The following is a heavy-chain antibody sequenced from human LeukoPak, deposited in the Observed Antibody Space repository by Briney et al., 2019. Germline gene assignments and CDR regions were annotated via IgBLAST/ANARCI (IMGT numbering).Heavy chain of an antibody. CDR3: ARGGEFEAFDI. V-gene: IGHV3-33*08. CDR2: VWFDGSNK. CDR1: GFTFSSYW. Sequence: GGSLRLSCAASGFTFSSYWVHWVRQAPGKGLEWVAIVWFDGSNKYYADSVKGRSTISRDNSKNTLYLQMNSLRAEDTAVYYCARGGEFEAFDIWGQGTMVTVSS. J-gene: IGHJ3*02. D-gene: IGHD3-16*01.